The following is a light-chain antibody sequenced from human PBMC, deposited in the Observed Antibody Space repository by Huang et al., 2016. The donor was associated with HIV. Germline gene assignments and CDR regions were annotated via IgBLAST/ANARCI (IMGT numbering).Light chain of an antibody. Sequence: DIVMTQAPLSLPVTPGEPASISCRSSQSLLHSYGYNFLQWYVQKPGQSPQLLISLGSDRASGVPDRFTGSGTDTDFTLESSSVEAEDVGVYYCMQSLQTPFTFGPGTKVDI. J-gene: IGKJ3*01. CDR3: MQSLQTPFT. CDR2: LGS. V-gene: IGKV2-28*01. CDR1: QSLLHSYGYNF.